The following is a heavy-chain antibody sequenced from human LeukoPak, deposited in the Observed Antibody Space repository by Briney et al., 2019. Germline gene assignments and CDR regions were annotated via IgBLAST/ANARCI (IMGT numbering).Heavy chain of an antibody. CDR1: GGSINSYY. CDR3: ARADYYXXXXXYXIDY. V-gene: IGHV4-59*01. Sequence: SETLSLTCTVSGGSINSYYWNWIRQPPGKGLEWIGYIYYRGRTNNNPSLKSRVTISVDTSKNQFSLKLSSVTAADTAVYYCARADYYXXXXXYXIDYWGXGTLVTVS. J-gene: IGHJ4*01. D-gene: IGHD3-10*01. CDR2: IYYRGRT.